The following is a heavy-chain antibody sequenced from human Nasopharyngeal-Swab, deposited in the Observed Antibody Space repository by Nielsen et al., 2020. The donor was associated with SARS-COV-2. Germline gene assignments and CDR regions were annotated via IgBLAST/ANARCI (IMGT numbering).Heavy chain of an antibody. CDR1: GFTFSNSA. D-gene: IGHD4/OR15-4a*01. V-gene: IGHV3-23*01. J-gene: IGHJ4*02. Sequence: GGSLRLSCSVSGFTFSNSALCWVRQAPGKELEWVSAISISGATTFYADSVRGRFTISRDNDRNTVYLQMSSLTVEDTAIYYCAKEEVPNDYWGQGTLVTVSS. CDR2: ISISGATT. CDR3: AKEEVPNDY.